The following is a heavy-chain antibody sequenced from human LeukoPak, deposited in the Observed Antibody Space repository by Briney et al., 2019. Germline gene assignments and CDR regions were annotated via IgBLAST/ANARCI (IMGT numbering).Heavy chain of an antibody. CDR1: GYTFTSYG. Sequence: ASVKVSCKASGYTFTSYGINWVRQAPGQGLEWMGWISAYSGNTNYAQKLQGRVTMTTDTSTSTAYMELRSLRSDDTAVYYCARYDCSGGSCYIFDYWGQGTLVTVSS. CDR2: ISAYSGNT. J-gene: IGHJ4*02. D-gene: IGHD2-15*01. CDR3: ARYDCSGGSCYIFDY. V-gene: IGHV1-18*01.